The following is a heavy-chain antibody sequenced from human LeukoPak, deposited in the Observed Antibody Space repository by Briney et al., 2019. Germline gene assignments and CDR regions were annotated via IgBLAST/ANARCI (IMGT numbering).Heavy chain of an antibody. CDR3: ARGPQTGITGTSDWFDP. D-gene: IGHD1-7*01. V-gene: IGHV1-8*02. CDR2: MNPNSGNT. J-gene: IGHJ5*02. CDR1: GGTFSSYA. Sequence: GASVKVSCKASGGTFSSYAISWVRQAPGQGLEWMGWMNPNSGNTGYAQKFQGRVIMTRNISISTAYMELSSLRSEDTALFYCARGPQTGITGTSDWFDPWGQGTLVTVSS.